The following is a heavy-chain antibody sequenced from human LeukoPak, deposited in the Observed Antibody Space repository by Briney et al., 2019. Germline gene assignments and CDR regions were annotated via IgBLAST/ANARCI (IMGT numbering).Heavy chain of an antibody. Sequence: GGSLRLSCAASGFTFSSYEMIWVRQAPGKGLEWVSYINYGGSTIYYADSVKGRFTIPRDNAKNSLYLQMNILRAEDTGVYYCARLGQEPRTKYYGLDVWGQGTTVTVSS. CDR3: ARLGQEPRTKYYGLDV. D-gene: IGHD1-26*01. CDR2: INYGGSTI. V-gene: IGHV3-48*03. CDR1: GFTFSSYE. J-gene: IGHJ6*02.